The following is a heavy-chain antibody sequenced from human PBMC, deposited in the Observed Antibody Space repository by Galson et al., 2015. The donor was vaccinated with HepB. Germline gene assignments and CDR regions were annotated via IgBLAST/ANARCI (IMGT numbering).Heavy chain of an antibody. V-gene: IGHV3-30*04. D-gene: IGHD2-2*01. J-gene: IGHJ6*02. CDR1: GFTFSSYA. CDR2: ISYDGSNK. Sequence: SLRLSCAASGFTFSSYAMHWVRQAPGKGLEWVAVISYDGSNKYYADSVKGRFTISRDNSKKTLYLQMNSLRAEDTAVYYCARGRDDIGVVPAVTTPTHQRHSMDVWGQGTTVTVSS. CDR3: ARGRDDIGVVPAVTTPTHQRHSMDV.